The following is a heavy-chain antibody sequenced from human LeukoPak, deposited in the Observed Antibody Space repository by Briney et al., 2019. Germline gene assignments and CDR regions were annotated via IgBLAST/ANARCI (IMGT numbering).Heavy chain of an antibody. CDR3: ARGRCGGGSCYSGFNAIWFDP. V-gene: IGHV1-2*02. CDR2: INPNSGGT. Sequence: VASVKVSCKASGYTFTGYYMHWVRQAPGQGLEWMGWINPNSGGTNYAQKFQGRVTMTRDTSISTAYMELRSLRSDDTAVYYCARGRCGGGSCYSGFNAIWFDPWGQGTLVTVSS. D-gene: IGHD2-15*01. CDR1: GYTFTGYY. J-gene: IGHJ5*02.